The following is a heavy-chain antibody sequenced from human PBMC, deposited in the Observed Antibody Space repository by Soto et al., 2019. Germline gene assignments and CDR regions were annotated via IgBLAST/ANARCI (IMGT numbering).Heavy chain of an antibody. CDR1: GYTFTSYA. CDR2: INAGNGNT. Sequence: QVQLVQSGAEVKKPGASVKVSCKASGYTFTSYAMHWVRQAPGQRLEWMGWINAGNGNTKYSQKFQGRVTITRDTYASTAYMELSSLRSEDTAVYYCASTGATNPVPHSSGWSRPSYYYYGMDVWGQGTTVTVSS. V-gene: IGHV1-3*01. J-gene: IGHJ6*02. CDR3: ASTGATNPVPHSSGWSRPSYYYYGMDV. D-gene: IGHD6-13*01.